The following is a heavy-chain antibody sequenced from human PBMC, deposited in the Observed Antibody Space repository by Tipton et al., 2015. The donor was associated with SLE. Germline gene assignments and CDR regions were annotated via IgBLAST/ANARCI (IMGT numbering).Heavy chain of an antibody. CDR2: MYYGGRT. V-gene: IGHV4-39*07. CDR3: ARGRWYFDL. Sequence: GLVKPSETLSLTCTVSGGSISSSSYYWGWIRQPPGKGLEWIGNMYYGGRTYYNPSLKSRVTISVDTSKNQLSLKLSSVTAADTAVYYCARGRWYFDLWGRGTLVTVSS. J-gene: IGHJ2*01. CDR1: GGSISSSSYY.